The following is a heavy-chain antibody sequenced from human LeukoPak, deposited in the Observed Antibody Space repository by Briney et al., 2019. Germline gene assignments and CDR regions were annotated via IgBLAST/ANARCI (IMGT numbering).Heavy chain of an antibody. Sequence: PGGSLRLSCAVSGITLSNYGMSWVRQAPGKGLEWVSSISSSSSYIYYADSVKGRFTISRDNAKNSLYLQMNSLRAEDTAVYYCARDQIVGATNGYYYYYGMDVWGQGTTVTVSS. D-gene: IGHD1-26*01. V-gene: IGHV3-21*01. CDR1: GITLSNYG. CDR2: ISSSSSYI. J-gene: IGHJ6*02. CDR3: ARDQIVGATNGYYYYYGMDV.